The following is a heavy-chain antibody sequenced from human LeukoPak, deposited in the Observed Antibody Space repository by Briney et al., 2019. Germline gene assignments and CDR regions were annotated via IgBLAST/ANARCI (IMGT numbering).Heavy chain of an antibody. J-gene: IGHJ3*02. CDR3: ARGSYGGAFDI. CDR1: GASISGYY. D-gene: IGHD5-18*01. Sequence: SETLSLTCTVSGASISGYYWSWIRQPPGKGLEWIGSIHYRGSTNYNPSLKSRVTISVDTSKNQFSLKLSSVTAADTAVYYCARGSYGGAFDIWGQGTMVTVSS. V-gene: IGHV4-59*01. CDR2: IHYRGST.